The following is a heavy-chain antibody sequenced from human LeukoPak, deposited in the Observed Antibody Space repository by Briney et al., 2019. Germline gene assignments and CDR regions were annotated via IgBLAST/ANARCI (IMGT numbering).Heavy chain of an antibody. Sequence: GSLRLSCAASGFTLSSYAMSWVRPAPGKGLEWVSAISGSGGSTYYADSVKGRFTISRDNSKNTLYLQMNSLRAEDTAVYYCADRGCSSTSCPDYWGQGTLVTVSS. V-gene: IGHV3-23*01. CDR2: ISGSGGST. CDR1: GFTLSSYA. J-gene: IGHJ4*02. CDR3: ADRGCSSTSCPDY. D-gene: IGHD2-2*01.